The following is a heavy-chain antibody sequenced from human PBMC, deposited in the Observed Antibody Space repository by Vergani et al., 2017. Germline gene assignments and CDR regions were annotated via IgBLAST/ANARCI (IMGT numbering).Heavy chain of an antibody. CDR2: IIPIFGTA. CDR3: ARDFVAGTSPKVSAFDI. Sequence: QVQLVQSGAEVKKPGSSVKVSCKASGGTFSSYAISWVRQAPGQGLEWMGGIIPIFGTANYAQKFQGRVTMTRDTSTSTVYMELSSLRSEDTAVYYCARDFVAGTSPKVSAFDIWGQGTMVTVSS. J-gene: IGHJ3*02. V-gene: IGHV1-69*06. D-gene: IGHD6-19*01. CDR1: GGTFSSYA.